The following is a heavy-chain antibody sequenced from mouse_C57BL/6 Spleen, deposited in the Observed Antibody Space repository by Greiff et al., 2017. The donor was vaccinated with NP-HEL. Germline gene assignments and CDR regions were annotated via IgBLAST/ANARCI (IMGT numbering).Heavy chain of an antibody. CDR3: ARSGVTTVKGNGYAMDY. D-gene: IGHD1-1*01. CDR1: GFTFSSYA. Sequence: EVQLVESGGGLVKPGGSLKLSCAASGFTFSSYAMSWVRQTPEKRLEWVATISDGGSYTYYPDNVKGRFTISRDNAKNNLYLQMSHLKSEDTAMYYCARSGVTTVKGNGYAMDYWGQGTSVTVSS. V-gene: IGHV5-4*01. CDR2: ISDGGSYT. J-gene: IGHJ4*01.